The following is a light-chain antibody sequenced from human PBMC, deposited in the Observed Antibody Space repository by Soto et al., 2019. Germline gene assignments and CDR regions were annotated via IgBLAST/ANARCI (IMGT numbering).Light chain of an antibody. V-gene: IGKV3-20*01. CDR3: QQYDSAPNA. CDR2: GAS. J-gene: IGKJ5*01. Sequence: EIVFTQCPGTLSVSPWERSTLSCMASQSVSGNHLAWYQQKPGQAPRLLIHGASSRATGIPDRFSGSGSGTDFTLTISRLEPGDFAVYYCQQYDSAPNAFGQGTRLENK. CDR1: QSVSGNH.